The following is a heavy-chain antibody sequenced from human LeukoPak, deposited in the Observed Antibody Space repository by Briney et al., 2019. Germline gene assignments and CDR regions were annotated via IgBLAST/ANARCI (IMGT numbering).Heavy chain of an antibody. CDR3: ASNTMIVVVADDAFDI. V-gene: IGHV1-8*01. D-gene: IGHD3-22*01. J-gene: IGHJ3*02. CDR2: MNPNSGNT. Sequence: VASVRVSCKASGYTFTSYDINWVGQAPGEGLEWMGWMNPNSGNTGYAQKLQGRVTMTRNTSISTAYMELSSLRSEDTAVYYCASNTMIVVVADDAFDIWGQGTMVTVSS. CDR1: GYTFTSYD.